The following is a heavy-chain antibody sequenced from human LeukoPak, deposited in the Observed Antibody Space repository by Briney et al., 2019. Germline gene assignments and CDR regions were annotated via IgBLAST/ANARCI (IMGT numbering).Heavy chain of an antibody. CDR1: GYTFTGYY. D-gene: IGHD3-10*01. J-gene: IGHJ5*02. CDR3: AGGGYYGSHIDNWFDP. Sequence: ASVKVSCKASGYTFTGYYMHWVRQAPGQGLEWMGWINPNSGGTNYAQKFQGWVTMTRDTSISTAYMELSRLRSDDTAVYYCAGGGYYGSHIDNWFDPWGQGTLVTVSS. CDR2: INPNSGGT. V-gene: IGHV1-2*04.